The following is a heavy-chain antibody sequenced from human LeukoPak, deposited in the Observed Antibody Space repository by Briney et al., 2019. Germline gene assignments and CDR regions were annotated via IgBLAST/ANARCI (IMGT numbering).Heavy chain of an antibody. Sequence: SETLSLTCAVYGGSFSGYYWSWIRQPPGKGLEWIGEINHSGSTNYNPSLKSRVTISVDTSKNQFSLKLSSVTAADTAVYYCARRRTQNTYYYGSGSYPYYFDYWGQGTLVTVSS. CDR3: ARRRTQNTYYYGSGSYPYYFDY. D-gene: IGHD3-10*01. V-gene: IGHV4-34*01. CDR2: INHSGST. CDR1: GGSFSGYY. J-gene: IGHJ4*02.